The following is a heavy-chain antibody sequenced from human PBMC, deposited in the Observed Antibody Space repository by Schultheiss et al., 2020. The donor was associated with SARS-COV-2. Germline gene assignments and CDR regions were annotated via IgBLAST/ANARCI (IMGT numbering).Heavy chain of an antibody. D-gene: IGHD6-6*01. CDR1: GGSISSGDYY. V-gene: IGHV4-31*03. J-gene: IGHJ6*02. CDR2: MSNSGRT. CDR3: ARCASSSSGYNFAMDV. Sequence: LRLSCNVSGGSISSGDYYWSWIRQHPGKGLEWIGYMSNSGRTYYNPSLKSRVTISVDTSKMQYFLNLNSVTAADTAVYYCARCASSSSGYNFAMDVWGRGTTGTVSS.